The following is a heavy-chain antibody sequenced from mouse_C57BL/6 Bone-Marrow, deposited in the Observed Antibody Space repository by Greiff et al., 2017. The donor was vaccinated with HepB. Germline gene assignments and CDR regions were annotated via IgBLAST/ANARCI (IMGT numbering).Heavy chain of an antibody. CDR1: GYTFTDYY. CDR3: ARKTVVADY. J-gene: IGHJ2*01. CDR2: INPYNGGT. Sequence: VQLKQSGPVLVKPGASVKMSCKASGYTFTDYYMNWVKQSHGKSLEWIGVINPYNGGTSYNQKFKGKATLTVDKSSSTAYMELNSLTSEDSAVYYCARKTVVADYWGQGTTLTVSS. V-gene: IGHV1-19*01. D-gene: IGHD1-1*01.